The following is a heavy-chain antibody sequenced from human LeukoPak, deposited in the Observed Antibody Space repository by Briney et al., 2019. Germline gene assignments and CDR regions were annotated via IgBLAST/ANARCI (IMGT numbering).Heavy chain of an antibody. CDR3: AREGGEWELLRTFDY. V-gene: IGHV3-48*03. CDR2: ISSSGSTI. Sequence: PGGSLRLSCAASGFTLSSYEMNWFRQAPGKGLEWVSYISSSGSTIYYADSVKGRFTISRDNAKNSLYLQMNSLRAEDTAVYYCAREGGEWELLRTFDYWGQGTLVTVSS. J-gene: IGHJ4*02. CDR1: GFTLSSYE. D-gene: IGHD1-26*01.